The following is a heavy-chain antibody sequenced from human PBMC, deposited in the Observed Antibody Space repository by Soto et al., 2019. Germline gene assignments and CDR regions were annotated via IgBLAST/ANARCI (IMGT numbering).Heavy chain of an antibody. V-gene: IGHV1-58*01. CDR1: GFTFNSCP. Sequence: SVKVSCKASGFTFNSCPVPWVRQARGQRLGWRGWIVVGSGNTNYAQKFQERVTITRDMPTSTAYMELSSLRSEDTAVYYCAAGINYDFWSGPPHYGMDVWGQGTTVTAP. D-gene: IGHD3-3*01. J-gene: IGHJ6*02. CDR3: AAGINYDFWSGPPHYGMDV. CDR2: IVVGSGNT.